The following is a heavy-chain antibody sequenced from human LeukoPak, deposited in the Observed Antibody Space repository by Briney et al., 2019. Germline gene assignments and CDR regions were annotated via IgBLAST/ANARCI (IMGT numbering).Heavy chain of an antibody. J-gene: IGHJ4*02. D-gene: IGHD2-2*01. CDR1: GGSISSYY. CDR3: ARGGYCSSTSCYGFD. CDR2: IYYSGST. V-gene: IGHV4-59*08. Sequence: SETLSLTCTVSGGSISSYYWSWIRQPPGKGLEWIGYIYYSGSTNYNPSLKSRVTISVDTSKNQFSLKLSSVTAADTAVYYCARGGYCSSTSCYGFDWGQGTLVTVSS.